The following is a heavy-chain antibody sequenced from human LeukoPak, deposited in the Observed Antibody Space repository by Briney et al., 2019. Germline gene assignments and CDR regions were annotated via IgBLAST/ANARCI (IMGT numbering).Heavy chain of an antibody. J-gene: IGHJ6*03. Sequence: SETLSLTCTVSGGSISSSSYYWSWIRQPAGKGLEWIGRIYTTGGTKYNPSLKSRVTISVDRSKNQFSPRLSSVTAADTAVYYCARVNGSSSSHYYYYYYMDVWGKGTTVTVSS. D-gene: IGHD6-13*01. V-gene: IGHV4-61*02. CDR3: ARVNGSSSSHYYYYYYMDV. CDR2: IYTTGGT. CDR1: GGSISSSSYY.